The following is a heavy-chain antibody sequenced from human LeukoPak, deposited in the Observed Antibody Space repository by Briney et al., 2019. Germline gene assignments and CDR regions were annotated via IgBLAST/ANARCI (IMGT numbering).Heavy chain of an antibody. Sequence: ASVKVSCKASGGTFSSYAISWVRQAPGQGLEWMGRIIPILGIANYAQKFQGRVTITADKSTSTAYMELSSLRSEDTAVYYCAREASPYYYGSGSVDYFDYWAREPWSPSPQ. CDR3: AREASPYYYGSGSVDYFDY. CDR2: IIPILGIA. CDR1: GGTFSSYA. J-gene: IGHJ4*02. V-gene: IGHV1-69*04. D-gene: IGHD3-10*01.